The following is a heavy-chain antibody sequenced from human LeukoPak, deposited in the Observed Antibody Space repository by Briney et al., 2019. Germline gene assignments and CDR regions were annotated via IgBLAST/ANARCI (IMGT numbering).Heavy chain of an antibody. CDR1: GGSISSYY. CDR2: IYTSGST. D-gene: IGHD3-10*01. V-gene: IGHV4-4*07. Sequence: SETQSLTCTVSGGSISSYYWSWIRQPAGKGLEWIGRIYTSGSTNYNPSLKSRVTMSVDTSKNQFSLKLSSVTAADTAVYYCARDGYYYGSGSYYNGGFDYWGQGTLVTVSS. CDR3: ARDGYYYGSGSYYNGGFDY. J-gene: IGHJ4*02.